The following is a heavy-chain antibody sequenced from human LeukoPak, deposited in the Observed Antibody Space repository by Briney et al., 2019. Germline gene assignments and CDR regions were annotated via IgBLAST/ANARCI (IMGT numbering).Heavy chain of an antibody. CDR3: ARGRYSGGGIDN. CDR2: IKPDGSDK. Sequence: GGSLRLSCTASGFAFSTYWMTWVRQAPGKGLQCVANIKPDGSDKYYVDSVKGRFTISRDNAKNSLYLQLNSLRAEDTAVYYCARGRYSGGGIDNWGQGTLVTVSS. J-gene: IGHJ4*02. V-gene: IGHV3-7*04. D-gene: IGHD6-19*01. CDR1: GFAFSTYW.